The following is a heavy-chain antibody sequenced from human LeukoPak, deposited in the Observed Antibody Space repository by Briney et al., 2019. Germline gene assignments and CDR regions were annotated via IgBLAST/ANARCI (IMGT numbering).Heavy chain of an antibody. CDR1: GYTFTSYD. Sequence: VASVKVSCKASGYTFTSYDINWVRQATGQGLEWMGWMNPNSGNTAYAQKFQGRVTMTRNTSISTAYMELSNLRSEDTAVYYCAREPIVGATRYWFDPWGQGTLVTVSP. V-gene: IGHV1-8*01. J-gene: IGHJ5*02. D-gene: IGHD1-26*01. CDR3: AREPIVGATRYWFDP. CDR2: MNPNSGNT.